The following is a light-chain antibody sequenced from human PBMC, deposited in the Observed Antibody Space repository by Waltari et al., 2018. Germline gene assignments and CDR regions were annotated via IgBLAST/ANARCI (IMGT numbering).Light chain of an antibody. Sequence: DIVMTQSPDSLAVSLGDRATINCKSSQSVLHTSNNKDPVEWYQQKPGQRPKLLIYWASTRESGVPDRFSGSGSGTDFTLTISSLQAEDVAIYYCQQFYDTPYTFGQGTKLEIK. CDR2: WAS. CDR3: QQFYDTPYT. J-gene: IGKJ2*01. CDR1: QSVLHTSNNKDP. V-gene: IGKV4-1*01.